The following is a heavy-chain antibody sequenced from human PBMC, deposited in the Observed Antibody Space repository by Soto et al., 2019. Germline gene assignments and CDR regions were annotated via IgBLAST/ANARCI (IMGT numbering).Heavy chain of an antibody. CDR3: ARLPRYCSGGGSYSVDY. D-gene: IGHD2-15*01. CDR2: IYPGDSDT. Sequence: PGESLKISCQGSGYSFTYYWIGWVRQMPGKGLEWMGIIYPGDSDTRYSPSFQGQVTISADKSISTAYLQWSSLKASDTAMYYCARLPRYCSGGGSYSVDYWGQGNLVTVSS. CDR1: GYSFTYYW. J-gene: IGHJ4*02. V-gene: IGHV5-51*01.